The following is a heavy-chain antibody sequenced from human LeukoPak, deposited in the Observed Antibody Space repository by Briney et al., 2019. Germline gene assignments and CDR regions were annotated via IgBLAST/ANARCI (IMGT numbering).Heavy chain of an antibody. J-gene: IGHJ4*02. CDR3: ANILRQQLVLGTHGEAFDY. CDR1: GYSFTSYW. Sequence: GESLKISCKGSGYSFTSYWIGWVRQMPGKGLEWMGIIYPGDSDTRYGPSFQGQVTISADKSISTAYLQWSSLKASDTAMYYCANILRQQLVLGTHGEAFDYWGQGTLVTVSS. D-gene: IGHD6-13*01. CDR2: IYPGDSDT. V-gene: IGHV5-51*01.